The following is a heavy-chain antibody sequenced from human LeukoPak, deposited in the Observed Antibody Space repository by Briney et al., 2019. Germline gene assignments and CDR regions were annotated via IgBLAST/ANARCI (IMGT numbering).Heavy chain of an antibody. Sequence: ASVKVSCEASGYTFTGYFMHWVRQAPGQGPEWMGWINPNSGGTNYAQKFQGRVIMTRDTSISTAYMDLSRLTSDDTAVYYCARDRYGDGFAHFDYWGQGTLVTVSS. CDR1: GYTFTGYF. CDR3: ARDRYGDGFAHFDY. J-gene: IGHJ4*02. D-gene: IGHD5-24*01. V-gene: IGHV1-2*02. CDR2: INPNSGGT.